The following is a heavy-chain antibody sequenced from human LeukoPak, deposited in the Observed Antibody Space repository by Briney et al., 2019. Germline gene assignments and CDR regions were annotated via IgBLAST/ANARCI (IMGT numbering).Heavy chain of an antibody. CDR2: ISYDGSNK. J-gene: IGHJ4*02. CDR3: AKDYYGSETGYYFDY. V-gene: IGHV3-30-3*01. CDR1: GITLSSYD. Sequence: GRSLRLSCAASGITLSSYDMHWVRQAPGKALEWVAVISYDGSNKDYADSVKGRFTISRDNSKNTLDLQMNSLRAEDTAVYYCAKDYYGSETGYYFDYWGQGTLVTVSS. D-gene: IGHD3-10*01.